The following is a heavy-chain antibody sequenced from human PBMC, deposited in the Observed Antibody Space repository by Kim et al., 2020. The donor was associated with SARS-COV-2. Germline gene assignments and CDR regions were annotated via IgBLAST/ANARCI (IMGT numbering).Heavy chain of an antibody. Sequence: GGSLRLSCAASGFTFSSYAMSWVRQAPGKGLEWVSAISGSGGSTYYADSVKGRFTISRDNSKNTLYLQMNSLRAEDTAVYYCAKELLHLRGYFDWLSYAFDIWGQGTMVTVSS. D-gene: IGHD3-9*01. V-gene: IGHV3-23*01. CDR3: AKELLHLRGYFDWLSYAFDI. CDR2: ISGSGGST. CDR1: GFTFSSYA. J-gene: IGHJ3*02.